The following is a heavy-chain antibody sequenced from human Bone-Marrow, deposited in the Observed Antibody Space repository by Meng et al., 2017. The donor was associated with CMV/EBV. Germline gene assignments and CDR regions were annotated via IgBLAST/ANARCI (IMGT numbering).Heavy chain of an antibody. D-gene: IGHD3-10*01. J-gene: IGHJ6*02. CDR1: GGSISSSSYY. V-gene: IGHV4-39*01. CDR3: PGYGMDV. CDR2: IYYSGST. Sequence: GSLRLSCTVSGGSISSSSYYWGWIRQPPGKGLEWIGSIYYSGSTYYNPSLKSRVTISVDTSKNQFSLKLSSVTAADTAVYYCPGYGMDVWGQGTTVTVSS.